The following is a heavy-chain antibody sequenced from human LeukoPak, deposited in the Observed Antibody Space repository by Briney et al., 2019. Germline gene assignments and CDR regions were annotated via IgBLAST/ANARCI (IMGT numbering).Heavy chain of an antibody. CDR3: ARARIAYPNDAFDI. CDR2: ISPGGGTT. D-gene: IGHD3-22*01. Sequence: GGSLRLSCAVSGFAFGSEAMSWVRQSPARGLEWVASISPGGGTTYYADYVKGRFTISRDNAKNSLYLQMNSLRAEDTAVYYCARARIAYPNDAFDIWGQGTMVTVSS. J-gene: IGHJ3*02. V-gene: IGHV3-23*01. CDR1: GFAFGSEA.